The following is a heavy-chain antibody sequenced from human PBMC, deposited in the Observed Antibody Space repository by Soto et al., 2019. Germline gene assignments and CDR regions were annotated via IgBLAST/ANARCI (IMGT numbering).Heavy chain of an antibody. D-gene: IGHD2-2*01. V-gene: IGHV4-38-2*01. CDR3: ASPSSAYCSDTSCYVATFHY. CDR2: IYHSGST. CDR1: ITNIYY. Sequence: SETLSLTCAVSITNIYYFGWIRQPPGKGLEWIGSIYHSGSTYYNPSLKSRVTISVETSRNQLSLKLRSVTAADTAVYFCASPSSAYCSDTSCYVATFHYWGQGITVTGPS. J-gene: IGHJ4*02.